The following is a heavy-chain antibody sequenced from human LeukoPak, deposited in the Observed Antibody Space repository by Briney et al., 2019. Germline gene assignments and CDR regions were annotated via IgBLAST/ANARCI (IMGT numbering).Heavy chain of an antibody. V-gene: IGHV4-59*01. J-gene: IGHJ4*02. CDR2: LHYTGST. CDR3: ARGSRTIIGSNYFDS. Sequence: SETLSLTCTVSGGSISNYYWNWIRQPPGKGLEWIGYLHYTGSTTYNPSLKSRVTISVDMSKNQFSLNLSSVTAADTAVYYCARGSRTIIGSNYFDSWGRGILVTVSS. D-gene: IGHD3-3*02. CDR1: GGSISNYY.